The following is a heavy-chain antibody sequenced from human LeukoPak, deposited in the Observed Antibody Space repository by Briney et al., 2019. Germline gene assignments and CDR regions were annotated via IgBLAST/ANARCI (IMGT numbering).Heavy chain of an antibody. D-gene: IGHD3-10*01. CDR2: INPNSGGT. Sequence: GASVKVSCKASGYTFTGYYMHWVRQAPGQGLEWMGWINPNSGGTNYAQKLQGRVTMTRDTSISTAYMELSRLRSDDTAVYYCARAVRLGYYYYGMDVWGQGTTVTVSS. V-gene: IGHV1-2*02. CDR1: GYTFTGYY. CDR3: ARAVRLGYYYYGMDV. J-gene: IGHJ6*02.